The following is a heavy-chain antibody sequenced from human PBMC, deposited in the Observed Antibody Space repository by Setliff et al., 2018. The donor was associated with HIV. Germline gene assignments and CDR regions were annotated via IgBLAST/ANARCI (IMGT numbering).Heavy chain of an antibody. CDR2: IIPIFGTT. J-gene: IGHJ6*03. D-gene: IGHD2-2*01. Sequence: VASVKVSCKASGGTFSSYPISWVRQAPGQGLEWMGGIIPIFGTTHYAQKFQGRVTVTADESTSTAYMQLSSLKTEDTAVYYCTTGLYCSSTSCYPILYYYYYYMDVWGKGTTVTVSS. CDR1: GGTFSSYP. CDR3: TTGLYCSSTSCYPILYYYYYYMDV. V-gene: IGHV1-69*13.